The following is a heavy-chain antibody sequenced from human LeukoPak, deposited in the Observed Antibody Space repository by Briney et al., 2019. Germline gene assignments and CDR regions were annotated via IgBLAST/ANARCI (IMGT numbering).Heavy chain of an antibody. CDR3: ATLPRGSGGWRDY. CDR2: INPNGGST. V-gene: IGHV1-46*01. CDR1: GYTFSNYY. Sequence: ASVKVSCKASGYTFSNYYMHWVRQAPGQGLEWMGRINPNGGSTNYAQKFQGRVTMTRDTSTSTVYMELSSLRCEDTAVYYCATLPRGSGGWRDYWGQGTLVTVSS. J-gene: IGHJ4*02. D-gene: IGHD6-19*01.